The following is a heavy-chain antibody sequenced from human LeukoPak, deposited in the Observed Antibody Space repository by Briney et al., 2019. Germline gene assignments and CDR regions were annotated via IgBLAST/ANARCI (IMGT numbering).Heavy chain of an antibody. V-gene: IGHV1-69*13. Sequence: SVKVSCKASGYTFTSYGISWVRQAPGQGLEWMGGIIPIFGTANYAQKFQGRVTITADESTSTAYMELSSLRSEDTAVYYCASSGTIFGVVQYYYYYGMDVWGQGTTVTVSS. CDR1: GYTFTSYG. CDR3: ASSGTIFGVVQYYYYYGMDV. D-gene: IGHD3-3*01. CDR2: IIPIFGTA. J-gene: IGHJ6*02.